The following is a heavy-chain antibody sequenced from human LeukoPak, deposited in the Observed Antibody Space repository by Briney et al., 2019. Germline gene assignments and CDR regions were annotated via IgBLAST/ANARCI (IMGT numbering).Heavy chain of an antibody. J-gene: IGHJ6*02. Sequence: GASVKVSCKASGYTFTSYDINWVRQATGQGLEWMGWMNPNSGNTGYAQKFQGRVTMTRNTSISTAYMELSSLRSEDTAVYYCARVYCSSTSCSFGMDVWGQGTTVTVSS. CDR1: GYTFTSYD. CDR3: ARVYCSSTSCSFGMDV. CDR2: MNPNSGNT. V-gene: IGHV1-8*01. D-gene: IGHD2-2*01.